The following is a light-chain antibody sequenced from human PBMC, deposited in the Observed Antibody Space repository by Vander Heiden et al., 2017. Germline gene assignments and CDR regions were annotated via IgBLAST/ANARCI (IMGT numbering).Light chain of an antibody. Sequence: AIRITQSPSSLSASTGDRVPITCRASQGISSYLAWYQQKPGKAPKLLIYAASTVQSGVPSRFSGSGSGTDFTLTISCLQSEDFATYYCQQYDSYPRTFGQGTKVEIK. V-gene: IGKV1-8*01. CDR1: QGISSY. J-gene: IGKJ1*01. CDR2: AAS. CDR3: QQYDSYPRT.